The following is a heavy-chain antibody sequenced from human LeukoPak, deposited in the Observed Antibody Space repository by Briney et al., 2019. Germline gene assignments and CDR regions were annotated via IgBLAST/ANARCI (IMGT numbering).Heavy chain of an antibody. CDR1: GFTFSSYW. CDR2: IKQDGSEK. V-gene: IGHV3-7*01. CDR3: ARGHDVYSSGWYKFDY. J-gene: IGHJ4*02. Sequence: GGSLRLSCAASGFTFSSYWMSWVRQAPGKGLEWVANIKQDGSEKYYVDSVKGRFTISRDNAENSLYLQMNSLRAEDTAVYYCARGHDVYSSGWYKFDYWGQGTLVTVSS. D-gene: IGHD6-19*01.